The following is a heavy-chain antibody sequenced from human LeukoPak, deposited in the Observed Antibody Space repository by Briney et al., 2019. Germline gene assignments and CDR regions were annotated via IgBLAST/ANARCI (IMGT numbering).Heavy chain of an antibody. J-gene: IGHJ5*02. CDR3: AKDISSYFDP. Sequence: GGSLRLSCAASGFTVSSNYMNWVRQAPGKGLEWVSVIYSGGRTYYVDSVKGRFTISRDNSKNSLYLQMNSLRTEDTALYYCAKDISSYFDPWGQGTLVTVSS. D-gene: IGHD2-15*01. CDR1: GFTVSSNY. V-gene: IGHV3-53*05. CDR2: IYSGGRT.